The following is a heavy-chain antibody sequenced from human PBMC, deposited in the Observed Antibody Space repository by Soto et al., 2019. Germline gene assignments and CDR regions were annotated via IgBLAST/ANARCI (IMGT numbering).Heavy chain of an antibody. D-gene: IGHD2-15*01. J-gene: IGHJ4*02. CDR2: IYYSGST. CDR3: ARERGGSCYLDY. Sequence: SETLSLTCTVSGGSISSGDYYWSWIRQPPGKGLEWIGYIYYSGSTYYNPSLKSRVTISVDTSKNQFSLKLSSVTAADTAVYYCARERGGSCYLDYWGQGTLVTVSS. CDR1: GGSISSGDYY. V-gene: IGHV4-30-4*01.